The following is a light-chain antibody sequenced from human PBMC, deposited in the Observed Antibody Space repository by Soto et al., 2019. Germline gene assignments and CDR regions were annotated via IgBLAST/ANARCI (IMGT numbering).Light chain of an antibody. J-gene: IGLJ1*01. CDR1: SSDIHDYKF. CDR2: EVT. Sequence: QSVLTQPASVSGCPGQSITISCTGTSSDIHDYKFVSWYQQHPGKAPKLIIYEVTRRPSGVSDRFSGSKSGNMASLTISGLQAEDEADYYCTSYARSGYVFGTGTKVTVL. V-gene: IGLV2-14*01. CDR3: TSYARSGYV.